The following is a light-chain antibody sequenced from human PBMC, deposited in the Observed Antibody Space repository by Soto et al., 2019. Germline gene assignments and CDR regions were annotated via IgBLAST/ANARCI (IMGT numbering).Light chain of an antibody. J-gene: IGKJ3*01. V-gene: IGKV3-15*01. Sequence: EIVMTQSPATLSVSPGDRATLSCRASQSVFTNLAWYQQKPGQAPRLLIYGASTRATGIPARFSGSGSGTEFTLTTSSLQSEDVTIYYCQEYNDWPLFTFGPGTRVEIK. CDR3: QEYNDWPLFT. CDR1: QSVFTN. CDR2: GAS.